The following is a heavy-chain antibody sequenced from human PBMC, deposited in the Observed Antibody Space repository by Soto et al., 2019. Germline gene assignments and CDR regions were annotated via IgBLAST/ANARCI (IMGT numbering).Heavy chain of an antibody. V-gene: IGHV1-69*01. CDR1: GGTFSSYA. D-gene: IGHD3-22*01. J-gene: IGHJ4*02. CDR2: IIPIFGTA. Sequence: QVQLVQSGAEVKKPGSSVKVPCKASGGTFSSYAISWVRQAPGQVLEWMGGIIPIFGTANYAQTFQGRVTITADELTSKDYMELSSLRSEDTAVYYCARSSGYFPSYYFNYWGQGTLVTVSS. CDR3: ARSSGYFPSYYFNY.